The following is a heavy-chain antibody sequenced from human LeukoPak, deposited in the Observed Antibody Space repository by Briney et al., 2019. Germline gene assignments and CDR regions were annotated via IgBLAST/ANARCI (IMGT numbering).Heavy chain of an antibody. D-gene: IGHD3-10*01. V-gene: IGHV3-30*02. CDR1: GFTFSSYW. J-gene: IGHJ4*02. CDR2: IRYDGSNK. Sequence: GGSLRLSCAASGFTFSSYWMSWVRQTPRKGLEWVAFIRYDGSNKYYADSVKGRFTISRDNSKNTLYLQMNSLRAEDTAVYYCAKVAHRGGDSGSFPGWGQGTLVTVSS. CDR3: AKVAHRGGDSGSFPG.